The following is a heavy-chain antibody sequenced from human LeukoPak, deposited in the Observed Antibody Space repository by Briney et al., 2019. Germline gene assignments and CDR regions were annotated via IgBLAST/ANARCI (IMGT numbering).Heavy chain of an antibody. Sequence: GGSLRLSCAASGFTFSSYAMHWVRQAPGKGLEWVAVISYDGSNKYYADSVKGRFTISRDNAKNSLYLQMNSLRAEDTALYYCARARVGGTVNWFDPWGQGTLVTVSS. CDR3: ARARVGGTVNWFDP. D-gene: IGHD1-1*01. CDR1: GFTFSSYA. V-gene: IGHV3-30*04. CDR2: ISYDGSNK. J-gene: IGHJ5*02.